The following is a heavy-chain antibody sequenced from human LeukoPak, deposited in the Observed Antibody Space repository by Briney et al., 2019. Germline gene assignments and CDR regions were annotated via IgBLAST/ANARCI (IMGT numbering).Heavy chain of an antibody. D-gene: IGHD2-8*01. CDR1: GGSISNSY. Sequence: PSETLSVTCTLSGGSISNSYWTWIRQPAGKGVEWVGHIYSSGYVTYNPYLKRRVYISIEKSKKKFYLNLTSVTAADTAVYYCAREFTNYPPPRQDVWGKGTPVAVSS. J-gene: IGHJ6*04. CDR3: AREFTNYPPPRQDV. CDR2: IYSSGYV. V-gene: IGHV4-4*07.